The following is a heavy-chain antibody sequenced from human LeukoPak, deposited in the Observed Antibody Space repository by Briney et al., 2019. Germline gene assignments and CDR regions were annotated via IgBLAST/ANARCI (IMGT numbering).Heavy chain of an antibody. CDR2: IYSGGST. V-gene: IGHV3-53*04. CDR3: ARRPHVTYYYDSSGYYADALDI. J-gene: IGHJ3*02. Sequence: GGSLRLSCAASGFTVSSNYMSLFRQAPGKGLEWVSVIYSGGSTYYADSVKGRFTISRHNSKNTLYLQMNSLRAEDTAVYYCARRPHVTYYYDSSGYYADALDIWGQGTMVTVSS. CDR1: GFTVSSNY. D-gene: IGHD3-22*01.